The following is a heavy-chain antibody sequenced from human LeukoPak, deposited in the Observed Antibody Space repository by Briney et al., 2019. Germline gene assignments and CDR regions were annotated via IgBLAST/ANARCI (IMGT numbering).Heavy chain of an antibody. CDR3: AREGDGTWEKYFQH. J-gene: IGHJ1*01. CDR1: GGSISSSSYY. CDR2: IYYSGST. D-gene: IGHD1-14*01. Sequence: SETLSLTCTVSGGSISSSSYYWGWIRQPPGKGLEWIGSIYYSGSTYYNPSLKSRVTISVDTSKNQFSLKLSSVTAADTAVYYCAREGDGTWEKYFQHWGQGTLVTVSS. V-gene: IGHV4-39*07.